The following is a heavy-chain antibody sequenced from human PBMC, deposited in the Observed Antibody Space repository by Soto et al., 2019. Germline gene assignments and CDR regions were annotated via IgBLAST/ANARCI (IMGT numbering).Heavy chain of an antibody. CDR1: GFTFDDYA. CDR2: ISWNSGSI. V-gene: IGHV3-9*01. CDR3: AKAHKAITMVSTFDY. D-gene: IGHD3-10*01. J-gene: IGHJ4*02. Sequence: GGSLRLSCAASGFTFDDYAMHWVRQAPGKGLEWVSGISWNSGSIGYADSVKGRFTISRDNAKNSLYLQMNSLRAEDTALYYCAKAHKAITMVSTFDYWGQGTLVTVSS.